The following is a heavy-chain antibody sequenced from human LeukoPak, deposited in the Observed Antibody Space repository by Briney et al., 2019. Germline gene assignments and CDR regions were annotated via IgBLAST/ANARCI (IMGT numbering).Heavy chain of an antibody. CDR1: GYTFTSYD. CDR2: MNPNSGNT. CDR3: AKDPSQWLPSYFDY. D-gene: IGHD6-19*01. Sequence: ASVKVSCKASGYTFTSYDINWVRQATGQGLEWIGWMNPNSGNTGYAQKFQGRVTITRNTSISTAYMELSSLRAEDTAVYYCAKDPSQWLPSYFDYWGQGTLVTVSS. J-gene: IGHJ4*02. V-gene: IGHV1-8*03.